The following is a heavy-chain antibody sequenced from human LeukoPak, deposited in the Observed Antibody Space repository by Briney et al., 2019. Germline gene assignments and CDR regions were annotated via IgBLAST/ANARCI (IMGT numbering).Heavy chain of an antibody. V-gene: IGHV4-31*03. Sequence: PSETLSLTCTVSGGSISSGGYYWSWIRQHPGKGLEWIGYIYYSGSTYYNPSLKSRVTISVDTSKNQFSLKLSSVAAADTAVYYCASSYYYGSGSYSAADYFDYWGQGTLVTVSS. D-gene: IGHD3-10*01. J-gene: IGHJ4*02. CDR3: ASSYYYGSGSYSAADYFDY. CDR2: IYYSGST. CDR1: GGSISSGGYY.